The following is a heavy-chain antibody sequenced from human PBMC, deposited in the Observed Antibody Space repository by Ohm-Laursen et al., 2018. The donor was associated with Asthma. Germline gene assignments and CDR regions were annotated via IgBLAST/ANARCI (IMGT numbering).Heavy chain of an antibody. D-gene: IGHD3-9*01. Sequence: SLRLSCAASGFTFSSYAMSWVRQAPGKGLEWVSAISGSGGSTYYADSVKGRFTISRDNSKNTLYLQMNSLRAEDTAVYYCAKDVSYDILTGYYPVDYWGQGTLVTVSS. J-gene: IGHJ4*02. V-gene: IGHV3-23*01. CDR2: ISGSGGST. CDR3: AKDVSYDILTGYYPVDY. CDR1: GFTFSSYA.